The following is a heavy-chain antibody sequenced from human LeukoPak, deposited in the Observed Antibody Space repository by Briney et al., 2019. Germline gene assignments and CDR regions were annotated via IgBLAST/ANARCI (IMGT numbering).Heavy chain of an antibody. Sequence: GPSQRLSRAASGSTFDDYAMHWVRQDPGKGLEWVSCISWNSGSIGYADSAQGRFTISRDNDKNSLYLQMNSLRAEDTALYYCAKENLRFLEWLPHRGGMVVWGQGTTVTVSS. CDR3: AKENLRFLEWLPHRGGMVV. J-gene: IGHJ6*02. V-gene: IGHV3-9*01. CDR2: ISWNSGSI. CDR1: GSTFDDYA. D-gene: IGHD3-3*01.